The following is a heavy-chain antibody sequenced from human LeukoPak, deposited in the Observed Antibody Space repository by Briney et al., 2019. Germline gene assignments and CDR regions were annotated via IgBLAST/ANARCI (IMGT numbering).Heavy chain of an antibody. Sequence: SETLSLTCTVAGDSVSSDCHYWSWIRQPPGRGLEWIGYIYYSGSTSYNPPLKSRVTISIDTSKNQFSLKLKSVTAADTAVYYYSREGGLGSSLYPHWGQGTLVTVSS. CDR3: SREGGLGSSLYPH. CDR2: IYYSGST. V-gene: IGHV4-61*01. CDR1: GDSVSSDCHY. D-gene: IGHD6-19*01. J-gene: IGHJ4*02.